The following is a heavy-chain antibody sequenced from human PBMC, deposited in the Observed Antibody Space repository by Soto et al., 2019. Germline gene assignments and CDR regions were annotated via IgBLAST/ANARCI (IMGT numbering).Heavy chain of an antibody. D-gene: IGHD3-22*01. V-gene: IGHV3-21*01. CDR1: GFTFSSYN. J-gene: IGHJ4*02. CDR3: ASHPRDSSGYWYYFDY. Sequence: EVQLVESGGGLVKPGGSLRLSCAASGFTFSSYNMNWVRQAPGKGLELVSSISSSSNYVYYADSVKGRFTISRDNAKNSLYLQMNSLGAEDTAVYYCASHPRDSSGYWYYFDYWGQGTLVTVSS. CDR2: ISSSSNYV.